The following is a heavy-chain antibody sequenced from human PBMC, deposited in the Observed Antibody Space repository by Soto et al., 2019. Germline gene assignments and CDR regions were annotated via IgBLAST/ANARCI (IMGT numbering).Heavy chain of an antibody. V-gene: IGHV4-31*03. CDR3: ARGRTYYDILTGYYPLKSYFDY. D-gene: IGHD3-9*01. Sequence: SETLSLTCTVSGGSISSGGYYWSWIRQHPGKGLEWIGYICYSGSTYYNPSLKSRVTISVDTSKNQFSLKLSSVTAADTAVYYCARGRTYYDILTGYYPLKSYFDYWGQGTLVTVSS. CDR1: GGSISSGGYY. CDR2: ICYSGST. J-gene: IGHJ4*02.